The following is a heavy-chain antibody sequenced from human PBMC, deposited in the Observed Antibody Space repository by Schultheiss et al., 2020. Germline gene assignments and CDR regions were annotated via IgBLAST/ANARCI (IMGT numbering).Heavy chain of an antibody. J-gene: IGHJ4*02. D-gene: IGHD2-15*01. CDR1: RFTSTYAW. Sequence: GGSLRLSCAASRFTSTYAWMTWVRQAPGKGLVWVSRINSDGSSTSYADSVKGRFTISRDNAKNALYLQMNSLRAEDTAVYYCAKDGINVVVVAALVGYFDYWGQGTLVTFSS. CDR3: AKDGINVVVVAALVGYFDY. CDR2: INSDGSST. V-gene: IGHV3-74*01.